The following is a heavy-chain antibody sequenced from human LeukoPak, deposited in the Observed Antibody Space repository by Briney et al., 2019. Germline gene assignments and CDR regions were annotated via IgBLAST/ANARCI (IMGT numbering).Heavy chain of an antibody. CDR3: ARDRGVTMVRGVIDSFDY. D-gene: IGHD3-10*01. CDR1: GYTFTNYA. Sequence: APVKVSFKASGYTFTNYAIHWVRQAPGQRLEWMGWINAGNGNTKYSQKFQGRVTITRDTSASTAYMKLSSLRSEDTAVYFCARDRGVTMVRGVIDSFDYWGQGTLVTVSS. CDR2: INAGNGNT. J-gene: IGHJ4*02. V-gene: IGHV1-3*01.